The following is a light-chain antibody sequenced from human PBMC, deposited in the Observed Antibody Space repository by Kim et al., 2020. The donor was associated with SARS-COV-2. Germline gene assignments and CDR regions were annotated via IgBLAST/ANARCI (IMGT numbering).Light chain of an antibody. V-gene: IGKV1-17*01. CDR3: LQHSTYPST. CDR2: GAS. CDR1: QDIRND. Sequence: IQMTQPPSSLSASVGDRVTITCRASQDIRNDLGWYQQNPGRAPKRLSYGASSLQSGVPSRFSGSGSGTEFTLTISSVQPEDFATYFCLQHSTYPSTFGQGTRLEIK. J-gene: IGKJ5*01.